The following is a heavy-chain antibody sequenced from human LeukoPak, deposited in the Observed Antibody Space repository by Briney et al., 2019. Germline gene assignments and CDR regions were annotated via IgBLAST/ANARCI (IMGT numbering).Heavy chain of an antibody. Sequence: GASVKVSCKASGGTFSSYAISWVRQAPGQGLEWRGGIIPIFGTANYAQKFQGRVTITADKSTSTAYMELSSLRSEDTAVYYCATTWTYYYDSSGPNDAFDIWGQGTMVTVSS. J-gene: IGHJ3*02. CDR3: ATTWTYYYDSSGPNDAFDI. V-gene: IGHV1-69*06. CDR2: IIPIFGTA. D-gene: IGHD3-22*01. CDR1: GGTFSSYA.